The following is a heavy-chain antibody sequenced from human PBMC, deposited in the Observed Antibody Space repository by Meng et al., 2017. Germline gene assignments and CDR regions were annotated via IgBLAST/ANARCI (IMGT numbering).Heavy chain of an antibody. V-gene: IGHV3-21*01. CDR1: GFTFSSYS. D-gene: IGHD5-24*01. J-gene: IGHJ4*02. CDR2: ISSSSSYI. CDR3: ARAKGRDGYNFG. Sequence: GESLKISCAASGFTFSSYSMNWVRQAPGKGLEWVSSISSSSSYIYYADSVKGRFTISRDNAKNSLYLQMNSLRAEDTAVYYCARAKGRDGYNFGWGQGTQVTVSS.